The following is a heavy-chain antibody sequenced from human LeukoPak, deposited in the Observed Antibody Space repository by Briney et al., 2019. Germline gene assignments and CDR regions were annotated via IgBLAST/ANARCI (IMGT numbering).Heavy chain of an antibody. J-gene: IGHJ4*02. CDR3: AKGYESSGYFPVDF. Sequence: GGSLRLSCVASGFTFSSYAMTWVRQAPGKGLEWVSGISDSGAGTHYADSVKGRLTISRDNSKNTLYLQMNSLRAEDTAVYYCAKGYESSGYFPVDFWGQGPLVTVSS. V-gene: IGHV3-23*01. D-gene: IGHD3-22*01. CDR2: ISDSGAGT. CDR1: GFTFSSYA.